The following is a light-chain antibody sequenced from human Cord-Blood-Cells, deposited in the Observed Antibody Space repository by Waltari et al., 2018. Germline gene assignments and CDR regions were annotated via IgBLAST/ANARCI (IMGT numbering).Light chain of an antibody. CDR3: QQRSNWPPLT. Sequence: EIVLTQSPATLSLSPGESATLSCRASQSVSSYLAWYQQKPGQAPRLPIYDASNRATGIPARFSGSGSGTDFTLTISSLEPEDFAVYYCQQRSNWPPLTFGGGTKVEIK. CDR2: DAS. J-gene: IGKJ4*01. V-gene: IGKV3-11*01. CDR1: QSVSSY.